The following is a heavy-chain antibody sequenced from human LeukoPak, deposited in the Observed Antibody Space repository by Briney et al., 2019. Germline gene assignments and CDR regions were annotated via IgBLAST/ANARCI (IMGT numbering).Heavy chain of an antibody. CDR2: IKRERDGGTI. CDR3: TTDLVKQLRLIH. D-gene: IGHD5-24*01. CDR1: GFTFNNAW. Sequence: GGSLRLSCAASGFTFNNAWMSWVRQAPGKGLEWVGRIKRERDGGTIDYSAPVTGRFSISRDDSKNTVYLQMNSLKSEDTAVYYCTTDLVKQLRLIHWGQGTLVTVSS. J-gene: IGHJ4*02. V-gene: IGHV3-15*01.